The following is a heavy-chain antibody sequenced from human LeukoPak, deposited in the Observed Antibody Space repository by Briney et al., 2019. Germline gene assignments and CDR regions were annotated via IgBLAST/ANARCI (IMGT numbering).Heavy chain of an antibody. D-gene: IGHD3-10*01. CDR3: ARDRNYYGSGSYYTPDY. CDR1: GFTFSSYG. CDR2: IWYDGSSK. V-gene: IGHV3-33*01. Sequence: GRSLRLSCAASGFTFSSYGMHWVRQAPGKGLEWVVVIWYDGSSKYHADSVKGRFTISRDNSKNTVYLQMNSLRAEDTAVYYCARDRNYYGSGSYYTPDYWGQGTLVTVSS. J-gene: IGHJ4*02.